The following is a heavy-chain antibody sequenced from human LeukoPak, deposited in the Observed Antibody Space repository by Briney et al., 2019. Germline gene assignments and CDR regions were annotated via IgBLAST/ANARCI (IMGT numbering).Heavy chain of an antibody. V-gene: IGHV3-33*01. D-gene: IGHD3-22*01. CDR3: ASRIPYDSSSY. Sequence: PGRSLRLSCAASGFTFSRNGMHWVRQAPGKGLEWVALIFYDGSNKYYVDSVKGRFTISRDNSKNMLYLQMNSLRAEDTAVYYCASRIPYDSSSYWGQGTLVTVSS. J-gene: IGHJ4*02. CDR2: IFYDGSNK. CDR1: GFTFSRNG.